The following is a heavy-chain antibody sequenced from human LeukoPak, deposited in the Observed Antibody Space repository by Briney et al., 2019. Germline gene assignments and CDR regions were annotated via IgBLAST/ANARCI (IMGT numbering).Heavy chain of an antibody. CDR1: GFTFSSYA. D-gene: IGHD1-14*01. J-gene: IGHJ4*02. CDR2: IIGDTGPT. V-gene: IGHV3-23*01. CDR3: AKEDLTRRTNFDH. Sequence: GGSLRLSCAASGFTFSSYAMSWVRQAPGKGLEWVSCIIGDTGPTHYAHSVKGRFTISRDNSKDTLYLQMNNLRADDTAIYYCAKEDLTRRTNFDHWGQGTLVTVSS.